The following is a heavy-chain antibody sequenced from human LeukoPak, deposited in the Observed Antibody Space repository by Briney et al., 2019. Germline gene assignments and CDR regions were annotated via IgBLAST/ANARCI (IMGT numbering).Heavy chain of an antibody. CDR2: ISSSGSTI. D-gene: IGHD2-2*01. CDR1: GFTFSSYE. J-gene: IGHJ6*02. V-gene: IGHV3-48*03. Sequence: QPGGSLRLSCAASGFTFSSYEMNWVRQAPGKGLEWVSYISSSGSTIYYADSVKGRFTISRDNAKNSLYLQMNSLRAEDTAVYYCAREEGYCSSTSCPHGMDVWGQGTTVTVSS. CDR3: AREEGYCSSTSCPHGMDV.